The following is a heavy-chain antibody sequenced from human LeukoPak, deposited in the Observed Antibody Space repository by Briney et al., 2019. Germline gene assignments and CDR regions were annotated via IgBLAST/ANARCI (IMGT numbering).Heavy chain of an antibody. CDR1: GYTFTDYT. D-gene: IGHD3-22*01. V-gene: IGHV1-3*01. Sequence: ASVTVSCKASGYTFTDYTMHWLRQAPGQRLDWMGWINGGSGNTKYSPEFQGRVTITRDTSASTAYMELSSLRSEDTAVYYCANPRYDSSGYYYVDWGQGTLVTVSS. J-gene: IGHJ4*02. CDR2: INGGSGNT. CDR3: ANPRYDSSGYYYVD.